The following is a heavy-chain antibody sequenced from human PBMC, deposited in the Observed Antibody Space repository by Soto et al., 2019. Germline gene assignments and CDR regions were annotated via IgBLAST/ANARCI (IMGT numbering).Heavy chain of an antibody. V-gene: IGHV4-59*11. Sequence: SETLSLTCTVSGGSISGHYWNWFRQPPGKGLEWIGYIYSNGKTNYNRSLKSRVTMSVDTSKNQFSLRLSSVTAADTAVFYCATMGTPVTGLYYFDYWGQGTLVTVSS. CDR1: GGSISGHY. J-gene: IGHJ4*02. CDR3: ATMGTPVTGLYYFDY. D-gene: IGHD4-17*01. CDR2: IYSNGKT.